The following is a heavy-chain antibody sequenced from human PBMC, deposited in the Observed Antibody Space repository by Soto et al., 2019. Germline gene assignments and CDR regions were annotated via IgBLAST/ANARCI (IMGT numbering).Heavy chain of an antibody. J-gene: IGHJ6*02. Sequence: QVQLVQSGAEVKKPGASVKVSCKASGYTFTSCGISWVRQAPGQGLEWMGWISAYNGNTNYAQKLQGRVTMTTDTSTSTAYMELRSLRSDDTAVYYCARDIGIAADNYYYYYGMDVWGQGTTVTVSS. CDR3: ARDIGIAADNYYYYYGMDV. CDR1: GYTFTSCG. CDR2: ISAYNGNT. V-gene: IGHV1-18*01. D-gene: IGHD6-13*01.